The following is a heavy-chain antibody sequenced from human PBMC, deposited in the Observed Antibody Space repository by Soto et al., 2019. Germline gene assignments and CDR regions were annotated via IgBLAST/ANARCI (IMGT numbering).Heavy chain of an antibody. CDR3: ATTTITPDYYYYMDV. J-gene: IGHJ6*03. CDR1: GGPISSYY. D-gene: IGHD5-12*01. V-gene: IGHV4-59*08. CDR2: IYYSGST. Sequence: SETLSLTCTVSGGPISSYYWSWIRQPPGKGLEWIGYIYYSGSTNYNPSLKSRVTISVDTSKNQFSLKLSSVTAADTAVYYCATTTITPDYYYYMDVWGKGTTVTVSS.